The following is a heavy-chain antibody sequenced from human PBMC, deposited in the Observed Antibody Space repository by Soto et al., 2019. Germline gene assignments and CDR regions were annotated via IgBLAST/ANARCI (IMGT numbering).Heavy chain of an antibody. CDR1: GGSLSSGGYY. Sequence: QVQLQESGPGLVKPSQTLSLTCTVSGGSLSSGGYYWSWIRQHPGKGLEWLGYIYYSGRPDYNPSVKRRVTRAVDTSKNQFSLKLSSVTAADTAVYYCGFGRFPSPGFDNWGQGTMVTVSS. V-gene: IGHV4-31*03. J-gene: IGHJ3*02. CDR2: IYYSGRP. D-gene: IGHD3-10*01. CDR3: GFGRFPSPGFDN.